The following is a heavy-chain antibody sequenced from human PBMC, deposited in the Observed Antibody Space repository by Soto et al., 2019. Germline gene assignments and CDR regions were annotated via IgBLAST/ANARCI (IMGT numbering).Heavy chain of an antibody. D-gene: IGHD2-2*01. Sequence: EVQLLESGGGLVQPGGSLRLSCAASGFTFSSYAMSWVRQAPGKGLEWVSAISGSGGSTYYADSVKGRFTISRDNARNTVSKQKTGLRAEDTAVYYCAKGGEYCSGTSCDFGNYYYMDVWGKGTTVTVSS. J-gene: IGHJ6*03. CDR3: AKGGEYCSGTSCDFGNYYYMDV. CDR1: GFTFSSYA. CDR2: ISGSGGST. V-gene: IGHV3-23*01.